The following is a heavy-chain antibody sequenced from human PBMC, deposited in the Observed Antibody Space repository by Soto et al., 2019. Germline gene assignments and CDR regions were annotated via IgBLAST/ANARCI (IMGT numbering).Heavy chain of an antibody. D-gene: IGHD3-22*01. J-gene: IGHJ4*02. V-gene: IGHV4-34*01. CDR2: INHSGST. CDR1: GGSFSGYY. Sequence: QVQLQQWGAGLLKPSETLSLTCAVYGGSFSGYYWSWIRQPPGKGLEWIGEINHSGSTNYNPSLKSRVTISVDTSKNQFSLKLSSVTAADTAVYYCARGPVRYYDSRGYYDYWGQGTLVTVSS. CDR3: ARGPVRYYDSRGYYDY.